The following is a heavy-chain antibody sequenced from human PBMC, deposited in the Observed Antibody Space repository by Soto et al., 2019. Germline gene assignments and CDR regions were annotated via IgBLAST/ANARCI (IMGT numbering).Heavy chain of an antibody. J-gene: IGHJ6*02. CDR2: IKSKTDGGTT. V-gene: IGHV3-15*07. CDR1: GFTFSNAW. CDR3: TTGSPRTGGTVTQYYYYSGMDV. Sequence: EVQLVESGGGLVKPGGSLRLSCAASGFTFSNAWMNWVRQAPGKGLEWVGRIKSKTDGGTTDYAAPVKGRFTISRDDSKNTLYLQMNSLKTEDTAVYYCTTGSPRTGGTVTQYYYYSGMDVWGQGTTVTVSS. D-gene: IGHD4-17*01.